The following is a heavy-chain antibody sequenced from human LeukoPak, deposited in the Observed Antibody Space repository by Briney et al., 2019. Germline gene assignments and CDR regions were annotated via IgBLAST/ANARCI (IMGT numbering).Heavy chain of an antibody. CDR2: IYDSVST. Sequence: SETLSLTCTVSGGSISSNNFYWAWIRQPPGQGLEWIGTIYDSVSTYYSPSLKRRVTISVDTSKIQFSLKLSSVTAADTAVYFCARFSGNYWGSFGYWGQGILVTVSS. J-gene: IGHJ4*02. V-gene: IGHV4-39*07. D-gene: IGHD1-26*01. CDR1: GGSISSNNFY. CDR3: ARFSGNYWGSFGY.